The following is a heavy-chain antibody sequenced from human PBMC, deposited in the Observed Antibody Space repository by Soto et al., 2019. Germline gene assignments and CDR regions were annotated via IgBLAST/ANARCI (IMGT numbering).Heavy chain of an antibody. Sequence: EVQLLESGGGLVQPGGSLRLSCAAAGFTFSIYAMSWVRQAPGKGLEWVSAISGSGGSTYYADSVKGRFTISRDNSKNTLYLQMNSLRADDTAVYYCAKAIRSGAATSMRDYWGQGTLVTISS. J-gene: IGHJ4*02. CDR3: AKAIRSGAATSMRDY. CDR1: GFTFSIYA. D-gene: IGHD6-13*01. CDR2: ISGSGGST. V-gene: IGHV3-23*01.